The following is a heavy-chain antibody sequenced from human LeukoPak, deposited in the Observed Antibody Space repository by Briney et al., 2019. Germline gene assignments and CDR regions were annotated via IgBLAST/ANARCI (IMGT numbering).Heavy chain of an antibody. CDR3: ARVHGYYIGLYYFDY. D-gene: IGHD4-17*01. Sequence: ASVKVSCKASGYTYTTYGISWVRQAPGQGLEWMGWISGNGDNTKYVQEFQGRVTMTTDTSTSTAYMDLRSLRSDDTAIHYCARVHGYYIGLYYFDYWGQGTLVTVSS. CDR2: ISGNGDNT. J-gene: IGHJ4*02. CDR1: GYTYTTYG. V-gene: IGHV1-18*01.